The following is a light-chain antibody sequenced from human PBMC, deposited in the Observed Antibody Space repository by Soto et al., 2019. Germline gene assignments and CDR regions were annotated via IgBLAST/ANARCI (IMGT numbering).Light chain of an antibody. CDR1: SSDVGGNDY. V-gene: IGLV2-14*01. Sequence: QSALTQPASVSGSPGQSVTISCTGASSDVGGNDYVSWYQQHPGKAPKLILYEVNNRPSGVSNHFSGSKSGNTASLIISGLQADDEADYYRSSYSTTSTLVFGSGTKLTVL. J-gene: IGLJ1*01. CDR2: EVN. CDR3: SSYSTTSTLV.